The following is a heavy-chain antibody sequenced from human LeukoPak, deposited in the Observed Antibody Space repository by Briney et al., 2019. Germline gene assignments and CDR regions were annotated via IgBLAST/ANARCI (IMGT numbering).Heavy chain of an antibody. CDR3: ARAYQLLFLYDY. CDR1: GGTFSSDA. CDR2: IIPILGIA. Sequence: ASVTVSCKASGGTFSSDAISWVRQAPGQGLEWMGRIIPILGIANYAQKFQGRVTITADKSTSTAYMELSSLRSEDTAVYYCARAYQLLFLYDYWGQGTLVTVSS. J-gene: IGHJ4*02. V-gene: IGHV1-69*04. D-gene: IGHD2-2*01.